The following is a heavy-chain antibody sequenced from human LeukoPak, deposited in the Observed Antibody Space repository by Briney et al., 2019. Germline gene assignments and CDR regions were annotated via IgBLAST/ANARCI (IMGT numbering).Heavy chain of an antibody. D-gene: IGHD3-3*01. Sequence: ASVKVSCKTSGYTFTDYYMHWVRQAPGQGLEWMGWINPKSGGTNYAQNFQGRVTMTRDTSISTAYMELSRLRSDETAGYFCARGGGTNFGVITDWGQGTLVTVSS. CDR2: INPKSGGT. CDR3: ARGGGTNFGVITD. J-gene: IGHJ4*02. V-gene: IGHV1-2*02. CDR1: GYTFTDYY.